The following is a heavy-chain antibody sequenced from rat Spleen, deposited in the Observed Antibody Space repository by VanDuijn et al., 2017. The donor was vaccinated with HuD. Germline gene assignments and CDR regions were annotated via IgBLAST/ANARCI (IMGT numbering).Heavy chain of an antibody. CDR1: GFTFSDYA. CDR3: AREGIGTTTDY. J-gene: IGHJ2*01. CDR2: IWNTGGT. Sequence: VQLVESGGGLVQPGRSLKFSCAASGFTFSDYAMAWVRQPPGKGLEWMGVIWNTGGTQYNSALKSRLSISKDTTKSQVFLKRNSLQTEDTATYDCAREGIGTTTDYWGQGVMVTVSS. D-gene: IGHD1-5*01. V-gene: IGHV2-41*01.